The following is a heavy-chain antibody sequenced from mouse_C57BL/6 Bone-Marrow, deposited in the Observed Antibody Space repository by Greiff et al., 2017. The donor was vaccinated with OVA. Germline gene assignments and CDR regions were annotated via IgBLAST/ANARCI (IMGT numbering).Heavy chain of an antibody. Sequence: EVKLVESEGGLVQPGSSMKLSCTASGFTFSDYYMAWVRQVPEKGLEWVANINYDGSSTYYLDSLKSRFIISSDNAKNILYLQMSSLKSEDTATYYCARDDYGSSTGYFDVWGTGTTVTVSS. CDR2: INYDGSST. D-gene: IGHD1-1*01. J-gene: IGHJ1*03. CDR3: ARDDYGSSTGYFDV. V-gene: IGHV5-16*01. CDR1: GFTFSDYY.